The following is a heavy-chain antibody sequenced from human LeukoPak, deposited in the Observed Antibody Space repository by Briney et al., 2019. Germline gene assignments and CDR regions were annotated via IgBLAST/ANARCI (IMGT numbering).Heavy chain of an antibody. V-gene: IGHV1-46*01. CDR3: ARDYRGFTYDYDSSGQGAFDI. D-gene: IGHD3-22*01. J-gene: IGHJ3*02. Sequence: ASVKVSCKASGYTFTSYYMHWVRQAPGQGLEWMGIINPSGGSTSYAQKFQGRVTMTRDTSTSTVYMELSSLRSEDTAVCYCARDYRGFTYDYDSSGQGAFDIWGQGTMFTVSS. CDR1: GYTFTSYY. CDR2: INPSGGST.